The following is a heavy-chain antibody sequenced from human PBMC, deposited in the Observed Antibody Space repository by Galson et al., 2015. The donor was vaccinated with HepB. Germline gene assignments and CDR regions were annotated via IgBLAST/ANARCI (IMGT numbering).Heavy chain of an antibody. Sequence: CLRLSCAGSGFTFSTYGMSCVRQAPGEGLEWVASMSLGGDETFYADSVKGRFAISRDNSITTLYLQMNSLRAEDTALYYCAKDIRPDSGWDLDFWGQGALVTVSS. J-gene: IGHJ4*02. CDR3: AKDIRPDSGWDLDF. CDR2: MSLGGDET. D-gene: IGHD5-12*01. CDR1: GFTFSTYG. V-gene: IGHV3-23*01.